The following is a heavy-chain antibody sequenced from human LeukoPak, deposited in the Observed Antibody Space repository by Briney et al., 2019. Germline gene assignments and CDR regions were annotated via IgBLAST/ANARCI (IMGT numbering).Heavy chain of an antibody. V-gene: IGHV4-61*01. CDR1: GGSVNSGSYY. J-gene: IGHJ3*02. CDR3: ARDQDDSSGYYYDDRAFDI. D-gene: IGHD3-22*01. Sequence: SETLSLTCTVSGGSVNSGSYYWNWIRQPPGKGPEWIGYIYYSGSTNYNPSLKSRVTISVDTSKNQFSLKLSSVTAADTAVYYCARDQDDSSGYYYDDRAFDIWGQGTMVTVSS. CDR2: IYYSGST.